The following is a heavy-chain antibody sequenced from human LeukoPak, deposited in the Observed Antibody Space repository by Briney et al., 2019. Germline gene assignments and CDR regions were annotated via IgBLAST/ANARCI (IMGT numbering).Heavy chain of an antibody. J-gene: IGHJ4*02. CDR1: GYTFTSYD. CDR2: MNPNSGNT. D-gene: IGHD3-22*01. V-gene: IGHV1-8*01. CDR3: ARIITMIVVEGELYDY. Sequence: ASVKVSCKASGYTFTSYDLNWVRQATGQGLEWMGWMNPNSGNTGYAQKFQGRVTMTTDTSTSTAYMELRSLRSDDTAVYYCARIITMIVVEGELYDYWGQGTLVTVSS.